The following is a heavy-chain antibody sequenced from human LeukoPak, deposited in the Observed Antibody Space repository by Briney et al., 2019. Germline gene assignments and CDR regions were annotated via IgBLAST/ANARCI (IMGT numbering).Heavy chain of an antibody. CDR2: IKLDGSEK. CDR3: AREESSSWPYYYYYYMDV. D-gene: IGHD6-13*01. J-gene: IGHJ6*03. CDR1: GFTFSSYW. Sequence: GGSLRLSCAASGFTFSSYWMSWVRQAPGKGLEWVATIKLDGSEKYYVDSVKGRFTISRDNAKNSLYLQMNSLRAEDTAAYYCAREESSSWPYYYYYYMDVWGKGTTVTVSS. V-gene: IGHV3-7*01.